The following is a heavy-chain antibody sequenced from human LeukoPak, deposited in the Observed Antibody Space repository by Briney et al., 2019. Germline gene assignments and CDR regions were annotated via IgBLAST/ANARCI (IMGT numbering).Heavy chain of an antibody. CDR1: GGTFSSYA. D-gene: IGHD5-12*01. CDR3: ARCPWLRDGQGAYYFDY. CDR2: IIPMFDTA. V-gene: IGHV1-69*13. J-gene: IGHJ4*02. Sequence: SVKVSCKASGGTFSSYAITWVRQAPGQGLEWMGGIIPMFDTADYAQKFQDRVTITADESTSTAYMELSSLRSEDTAVYYCARCPWLRDGQGAYYFDYWGQGTLVTVSS.